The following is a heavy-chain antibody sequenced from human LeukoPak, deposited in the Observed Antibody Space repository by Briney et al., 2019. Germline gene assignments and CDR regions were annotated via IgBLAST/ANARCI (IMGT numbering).Heavy chain of an antibody. V-gene: IGHV4-59*08. CDR2: IYYSGST. CDR3: ARSTYSYGSVDY. CDR1: GGSFSGYY. Sequence: SETLSLTCAVYGGSFSGYYWSWIRQPPGKGLEWIGYIYYSGSTNYNPSLKSRVTISVDTSKNQFSLKLSSVTAADTAVYYCARSTYSYGSVDYWGQGTLVTVSS. J-gene: IGHJ4*02. D-gene: IGHD5-18*01.